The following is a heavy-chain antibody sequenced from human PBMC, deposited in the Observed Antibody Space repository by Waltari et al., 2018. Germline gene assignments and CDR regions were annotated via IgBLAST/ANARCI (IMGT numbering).Heavy chain of an antibody. CDR2: INHSGST. CDR1: GGSFSGYY. Sequence: QVQLQQWGAGLLKPSETLSLTCAVYGGSFSGYYWSWIRQPPGKGLEWIGEINHSGSTNYNPSLKSRVTISVDTSKNQFSLKLSSVTAADTAVYYCARLEAAAPGAFDIWGQGTMVTVSS. D-gene: IGHD6-25*01. CDR3: ARLEAAAPGAFDI. V-gene: IGHV4-34*01. J-gene: IGHJ3*02.